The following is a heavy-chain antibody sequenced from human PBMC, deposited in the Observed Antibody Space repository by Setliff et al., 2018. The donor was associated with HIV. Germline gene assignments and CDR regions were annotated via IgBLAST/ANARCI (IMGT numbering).Heavy chain of an antibody. CDR3: ARGGVGPATYASAFDV. CDR1: GYSISNGYY. CDR2: VYRSGTT. V-gene: IGHV4-38-2*01. Sequence: PSETLSLTCAVSGYSISNGYYWGWIRQSPGKGLEWIGVVYRSGTTYYNPSLKSRVAILVDMSKTQFSLRLSSVIAADTAVYYCARGGVGPATYASAFDVWGLGTQVTVSS. J-gene: IGHJ3*01. D-gene: IGHD3-16*01.